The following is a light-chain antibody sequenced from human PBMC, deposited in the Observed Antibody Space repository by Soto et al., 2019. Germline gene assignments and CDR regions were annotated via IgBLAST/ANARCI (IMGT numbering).Light chain of an antibody. V-gene: IGKV3-20*01. CDR3: QQYGNSPL. J-gene: IGKJ2*01. CDR2: GAS. CDR1: QSVSSGY. Sequence: EIVLTQSPGTLSLSPGERATLSCRASQSVSSGYLAWYQQKPGQAPRLLIYGASNRATGIPDRFSGSGSGTDFTLTISRLEPEDFAVYYCQQYGNSPLFGQGTKLEIK.